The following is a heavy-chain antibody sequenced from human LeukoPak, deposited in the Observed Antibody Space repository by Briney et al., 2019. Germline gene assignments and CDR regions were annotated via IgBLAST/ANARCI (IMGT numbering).Heavy chain of an antibody. CDR1: GFTFSSYW. V-gene: IGHV3-74*01. Sequence: GGSLRLSCAASGFTFSSYWMHWVRKTPGKALVWVSRINGAGRSISYADSVKGRVTISRDNAKNTLYLQMNNLRAEDTAVYYCARGGDYKNDYWGQGTLVTVSS. D-gene: IGHD4-17*01. CDR2: INGAGRSI. CDR3: ARGGDYKNDY. J-gene: IGHJ4*02.